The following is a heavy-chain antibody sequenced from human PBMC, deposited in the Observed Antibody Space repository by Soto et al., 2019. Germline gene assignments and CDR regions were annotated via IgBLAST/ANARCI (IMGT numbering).Heavy chain of an antibody. CDR1: GFSLTTTGVG. D-gene: IGHD2-2*01. J-gene: IGHJ6*02. CDR3: AHSGCISTTCYGDYYYYAMDV. Sequence: QITLKESGPTLVKPTQTLTLTCTFSGFSLTTTGVGVGWIRQPPGKALEWLALIYWDDDKRYSPSLKSRLTVTKDTSKNQAVLTMTNMDPVDTATYYCAHSGCISTTCYGDYYYYAMDVWGQGTTVTVSS. V-gene: IGHV2-5*02. CDR2: IYWDDDK.